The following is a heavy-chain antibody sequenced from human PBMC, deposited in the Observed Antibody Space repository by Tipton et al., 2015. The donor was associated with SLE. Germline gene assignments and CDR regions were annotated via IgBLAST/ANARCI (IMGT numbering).Heavy chain of an antibody. CDR2: IYYSGRT. CDR3: ARVGLPRAFDI. V-gene: IGHV4-59*11. Sequence: TLSLTCTVSGGSISSHYWSWIRQPPGKGLEWIGYIYYSGRTNYNPSLKSRVTISVDTSKNQFSLKLSSVTAADTAVYYCARVGLPRAFDIWGQGTMVTVSS. CDR1: GGSISSHY. D-gene: IGHD2-15*01. J-gene: IGHJ3*02.